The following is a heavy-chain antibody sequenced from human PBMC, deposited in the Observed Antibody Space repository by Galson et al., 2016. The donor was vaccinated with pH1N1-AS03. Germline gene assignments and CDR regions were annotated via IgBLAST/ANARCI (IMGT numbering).Heavy chain of an antibody. J-gene: IGHJ6*02. CDR1: GYTFISYV. CDR3: ARGRGSYSMDV. Sequence: SVKVSCKASGYTFISYVMHWVRQAPGQRLEWMGWINAGNGNTTYSQSFQGRVTITRDTSASKAYMELSSLRSEDTDVYYCARGRGSYSMDVWGQGTTVTVSS. D-gene: IGHD1-26*01. V-gene: IGHV1-3*01. CDR2: INAGNGNT.